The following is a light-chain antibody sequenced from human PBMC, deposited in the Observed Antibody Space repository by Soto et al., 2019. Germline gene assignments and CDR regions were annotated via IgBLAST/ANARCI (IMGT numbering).Light chain of an antibody. Sequence: QSALTQPASVSGSPGQSITVSCTATSSDVGRHNLVSWYQQHPGKAPKLIIYEDTKRPSGISNRFSASKSGSTASLTISGLQAEDEADYYCCSYADGSTWVFGGGTKLTVL. CDR2: EDT. CDR1: SSDVGRHNL. CDR3: CSYADGSTWV. V-gene: IGLV2-23*01. J-gene: IGLJ3*02.